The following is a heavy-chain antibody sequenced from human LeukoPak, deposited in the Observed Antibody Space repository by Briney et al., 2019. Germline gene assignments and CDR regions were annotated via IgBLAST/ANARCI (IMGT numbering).Heavy chain of an antibody. CDR1: GGSISSSSYY. CDR2: IYYSGST. V-gene: IGHV4-39*01. J-gene: IGHJ4*02. D-gene: IGHD6-19*01. CDR3: ARRDATSVAGPFDY. Sequence: PSETLSLTCTVSGGSISSSSYYWGWIRQPPGKGLEWIGSIYYSGSTYYNPSLKSRVTISVDTSKNQFSLKLSSVTAADTAVYYCARRDATSVAGPFDYWGQGTLVTFSS.